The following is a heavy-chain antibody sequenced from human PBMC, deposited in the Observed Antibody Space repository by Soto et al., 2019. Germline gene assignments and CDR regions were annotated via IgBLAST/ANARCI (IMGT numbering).Heavy chain of an antibody. D-gene: IGHD5-12*01. CDR1: GGSISSGDYY. CDR2: IYYSGST. Sequence: QVQLQESGPGLVKPSQTLSLTCTVSGGSISSGDYYWSWIRQPPGKGLEWIGYIYYSGSTYYNPSIKSRVTISVDTSKNQFSRKLSSVTAADKGVYYCARVPRVYSGYDVDYWGQGTLVTVSS. J-gene: IGHJ4*02. V-gene: IGHV4-30-4*01. CDR3: ARVPRVYSGYDVDY.